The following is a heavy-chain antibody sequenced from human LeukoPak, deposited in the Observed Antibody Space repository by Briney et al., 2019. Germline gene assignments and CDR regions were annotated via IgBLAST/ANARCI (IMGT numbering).Heavy chain of an antibody. CDR1: GFTFSSYA. V-gene: IGHV3-23*01. Sequence: GGSLRLSCAATGFTFSSYAMNWVRQAPGKGLEWISAISASGGSTYYADSVKGRFTISRDTSKNTLYLQMSSLRGEDTAVYYCAKAMAGSTYYFDSWGQGTLVTVSS. CDR3: AKAMAGSTYYFDS. CDR2: ISASGGST. J-gene: IGHJ4*02. D-gene: IGHD6-19*01.